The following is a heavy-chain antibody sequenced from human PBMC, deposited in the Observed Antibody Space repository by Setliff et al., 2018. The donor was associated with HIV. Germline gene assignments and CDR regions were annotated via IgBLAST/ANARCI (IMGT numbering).Heavy chain of an antibody. CDR2: ISTSGNSI. CDR3: ARETISGYDSY. Sequence: LSLTCTVSGGSISPYYRSWIRQPPGKGLECVSYISTSGNSIYYADSVKGRFTISRDNAKNSLYLRMNSLRVEDTAVYYCARETISGYDSYWGQGTLVTVSS. CDR1: GGSISPYY. V-gene: IGHV3-11*01. D-gene: IGHD5-12*01. J-gene: IGHJ4*02.